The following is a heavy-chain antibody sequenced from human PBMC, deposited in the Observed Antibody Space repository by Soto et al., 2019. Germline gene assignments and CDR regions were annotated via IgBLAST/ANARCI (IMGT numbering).Heavy chain of an antibody. CDR1: GGSFSGYY. V-gene: IGHV4-34*01. D-gene: IGHD2-15*01. CDR2: INHSGST. CDR3: ARGRGGGSYLRMYNWFYP. J-gene: IGHJ5*02. Sequence: QVQLQQWGAGLLKPSETLSLTCAVYGGSFSGYYWSWIRQPPGKGLEWIGEINHSGSTNYNPSLKSRITISVDTSKNQFSLNQSSVTAADTALYYWARGRGGGSYLRMYNWFYPWGQGTLVTVSS.